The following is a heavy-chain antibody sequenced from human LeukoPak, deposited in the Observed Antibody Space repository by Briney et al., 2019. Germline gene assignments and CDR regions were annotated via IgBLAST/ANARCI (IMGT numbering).Heavy chain of an antibody. CDR3: ARGRHIGYCSSTSCYRSGDY. Sequence: TSETLSLTCAVYGGSFSGYYWSWIRQPPGKGLEWIGEINHSGSTNYNPSLKSRVTISVDTSKNQFSLKLSSVTAADTAVYYCARGRHIGYCSSTSCYRSGDYWGQGTLVTVSS. J-gene: IGHJ4*02. V-gene: IGHV4-34*01. CDR2: INHSGST. D-gene: IGHD2-2*02. CDR1: GGSFSGYY.